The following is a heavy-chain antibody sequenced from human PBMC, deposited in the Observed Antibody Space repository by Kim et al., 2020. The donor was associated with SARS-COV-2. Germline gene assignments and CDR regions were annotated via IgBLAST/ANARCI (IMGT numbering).Heavy chain of an antibody. CDR2: IDSDGSVT. V-gene: IGHV3-74*01. CDR3: ARGFYGSVDY. Sequence: GGYLRLSCAASGFTFRSYWMHWVRQAPGKGLVWVSRIDSDGSVTTYADSVKGRFTISRDNAKNTLYLQMNSLRAEDTAVYFCARGFYGSVDYWGQGTLVT. D-gene: IGHD3-10*01. CDR1: GFTFRSYW. J-gene: IGHJ4*02.